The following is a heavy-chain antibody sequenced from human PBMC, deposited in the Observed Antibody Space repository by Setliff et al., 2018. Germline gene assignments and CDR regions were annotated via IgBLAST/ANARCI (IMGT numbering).Heavy chain of an antibody. CDR1: GGSFSDHF. Sequence: SETLSLTCAVYGGSFSDHFWSWIRQPPGKGLEWIGEINHSGSTNYNPSLKSRVTISVDASKNQFSLKLTSVTAADTAVYFCARVPHIWFGDLVTFDDAFDVWGQGTMVTVSS. CDR3: ARVPHIWFGDLVTFDDAFDV. CDR2: INHSGST. D-gene: IGHD3-10*01. J-gene: IGHJ3*01. V-gene: IGHV4-34*01.